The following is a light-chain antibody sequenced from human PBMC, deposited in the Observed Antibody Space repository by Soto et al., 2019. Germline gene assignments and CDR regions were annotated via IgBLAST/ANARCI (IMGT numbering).Light chain of an antibody. V-gene: IGLV2-18*01. CDR1: SSDVGRYNR. J-gene: IGLJ1*01. CDR2: EVR. CDR3: SLYTTNSTFV. Sequence: QSALTQPPSVSGSPGQSVTISCTGTSSDVGRYNRVSWYQQPPGTAPKLLIYEVRNRPSGVPDRFSGSKSANTASLTISGLQAEEEADYYCSLYTTNSTFVFGAGTKVTVL.